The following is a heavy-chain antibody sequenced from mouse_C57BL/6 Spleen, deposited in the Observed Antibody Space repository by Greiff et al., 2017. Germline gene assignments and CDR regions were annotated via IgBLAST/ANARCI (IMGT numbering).Heavy chain of an antibody. J-gene: IGHJ2*01. CDR1: GFSLSTSGMG. V-gene: IGHV8-12*01. Sequence: QVTLKVSGPGLLQSSQTLSLTCSFSGFSLSTSGMGVSWIRQPSGKGLEWLAHIYWDDDKRYNPSLKSRLTISKDTSRNQVFLKITSVDTADTATYYCARRGRYSNYKGFDYFDYWGQGTTLTVSS. CDR2: IYWDDDK. D-gene: IGHD2-5*01. CDR3: ARRGRYSNYKGFDYFDY.